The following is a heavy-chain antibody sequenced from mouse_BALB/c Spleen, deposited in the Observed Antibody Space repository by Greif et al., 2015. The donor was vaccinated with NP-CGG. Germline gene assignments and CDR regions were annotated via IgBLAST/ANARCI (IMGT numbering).Heavy chain of an antibody. D-gene: IGHD1-2*01. CDR3: TRGRRRDFDF. CDR2: INPSNGGA. Sequence: QVQLKQSGAELVKPGASVKLSCKASGYTFISYYMYWVKQRPGQGLEWIGEINPSNGGANLNEKFKSKATLTVDESSSTAYMQLSSLTSEDSAVYFCTRGRRRDFDFWGQGTTLTVSS. CDR1: GYTFISYY. J-gene: IGHJ2*01. V-gene: IGHV1S81*02.